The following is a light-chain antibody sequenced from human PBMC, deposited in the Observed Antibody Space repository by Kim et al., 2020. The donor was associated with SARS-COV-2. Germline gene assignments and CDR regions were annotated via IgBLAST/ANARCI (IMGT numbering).Light chain of an antibody. CDR3: SSYTTRSTWV. V-gene: IGLV2-14*03. Sequence: GQSITIACTGTSSDAGGYNYVSWYQQHPGKAPKLMIYDVSTRPSGVSNRFSGSKSGNTASLTISGLQAEDEADYYCSSYTTRSTWVCGGGTQLTVL. CDR2: DVS. CDR1: SSDAGGYNY. J-gene: IGLJ3*02.